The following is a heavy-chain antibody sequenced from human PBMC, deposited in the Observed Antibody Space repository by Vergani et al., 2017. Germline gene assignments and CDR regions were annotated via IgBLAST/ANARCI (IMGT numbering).Heavy chain of an antibody. J-gene: IGHJ4*02. V-gene: IGHV1-2*02. CDR1: GYTFTGYY. CDR2: INPNSGGT. CDR3: ARGGGNWVTTFGVDY. Sequence: QVQLVQSGAEVKKPGASVKVSCKASGYTFTGYYMHWVRQAPGQGLEWMGWINPNSGGTNYAQKFQGRVTMTRDTSISTAYMGLSRLRSDDTAVYYCARGGGNWVTTFGVDYWGQGTLVTVSS. D-gene: IGHD3-16*01.